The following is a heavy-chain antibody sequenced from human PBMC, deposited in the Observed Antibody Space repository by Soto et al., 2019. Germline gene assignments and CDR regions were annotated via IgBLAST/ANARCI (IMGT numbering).Heavy chain of an antibody. J-gene: IGHJ6*02. CDR1: GYTFTSYD. V-gene: IGHV1-8*01. Sequence: ASVKVSCKASGYTFTSYDINWVRQATGQGLEWMGWMNPNSGNTGYARKFQGRVTMTRNTSISTAYMELSSLRSEDTAVYYCARAPLSSWNNYYYYYGMDVWGQGTTVTVSS. CDR2: MNPNSGNT. CDR3: ARAPLSSWNNYYYYYGMDV. D-gene: IGHD6-13*01.